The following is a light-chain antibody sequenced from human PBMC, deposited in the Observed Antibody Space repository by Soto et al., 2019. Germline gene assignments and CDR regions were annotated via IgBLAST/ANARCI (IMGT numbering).Light chain of an antibody. V-gene: IGKV3-15*01. CDR1: QSVSDR. CDR2: AAS. CDR3: QQYADWPKT. J-gene: IGKJ1*01. Sequence: EIVMTQSPDTLSVSPVERATPSFRASQSVSDRVVWYQQKSGQAPSLLIYAASTRAAGVPARFSGSGSGTEFTLTISSLQSEDFAVYFCQQYADWPKTFGQGTKVDIK.